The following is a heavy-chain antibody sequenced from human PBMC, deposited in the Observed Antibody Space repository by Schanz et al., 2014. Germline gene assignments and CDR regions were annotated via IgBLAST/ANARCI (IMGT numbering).Heavy chain of an antibody. CDR2: LSGSGGST. D-gene: IGHD2-2*01. V-gene: IGHV3-23*04. CDR3: AKDSCSSTTCYGYGMDV. Sequence: VQLVESGGGVVQPGRSLRLSCEASEFTFSSYKMNWVRQAPGKGLEWVSALSGSGGSTYYADSVKGRFTVFRDNSKRALYLEINDPRAEDTAVYYRAKDSCSSTTCYGYGMDVWGQGSTVTVSS. J-gene: IGHJ6*02. CDR1: EFTFSSYK.